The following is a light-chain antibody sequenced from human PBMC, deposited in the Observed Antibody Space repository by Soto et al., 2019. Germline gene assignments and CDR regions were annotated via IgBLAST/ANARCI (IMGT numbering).Light chain of an antibody. Sequence: DIQMTQSPSSLSASVGDRVTITCRASQSISTYLNWYQHKPGKAPKFLIYGASSLQSGVPSRFRGSGSGTDFTLTISSLQPEDFATYYFQQSYSTPWTFGQGTKVEIK. CDR3: QQSYSTPWT. CDR2: GAS. CDR1: QSISTY. J-gene: IGKJ1*01. V-gene: IGKV1-39*01.